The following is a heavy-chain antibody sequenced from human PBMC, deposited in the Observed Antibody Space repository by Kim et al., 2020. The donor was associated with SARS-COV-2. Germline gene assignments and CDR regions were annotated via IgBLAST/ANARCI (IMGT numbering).Heavy chain of an antibody. Sequence: DSGGGRLTITRDKSGDTLYLEMNSLRAEDTAVYYCVKDMSGYYRPFDFWGQGTLVTVSS. D-gene: IGHD3-22*01. V-gene: IGHV3-23*01. CDR3: VKDMSGYYRPFDF. J-gene: IGHJ4*02.